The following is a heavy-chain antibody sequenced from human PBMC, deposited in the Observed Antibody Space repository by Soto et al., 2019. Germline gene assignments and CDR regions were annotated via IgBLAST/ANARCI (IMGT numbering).Heavy chain of an antibody. CDR1: GFTFSSYA. J-gene: IGHJ3*02. CDR3: VKDRVTIFGVVINDAFDI. D-gene: IGHD3-3*01. V-gene: IGHV3-64D*08. Sequence: GGSLRLSCSASGFTFSSYAMHWVRQAPGKGLEYVSAISSNGGSTYYADSVKGRFTISRDNSKNTLYLQMSSLRAEDTAVYYCVKDRVTIFGVVINDAFDIWGQGTMVTVSS. CDR2: ISSNGGST.